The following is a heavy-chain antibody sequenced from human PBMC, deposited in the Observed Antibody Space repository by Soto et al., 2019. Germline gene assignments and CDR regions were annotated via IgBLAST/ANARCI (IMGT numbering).Heavy chain of an antibody. V-gene: IGHV1-3*01. J-gene: IGHJ4*02. Sequence: QVQLVQSGAEVKKPGASVKVSCKASGYTFTRYAIHWVRQAPGQRLEWMGWINAGDGNTKYSQNFQATVTISRDTPASTAYMELSSLRSEDTAVYYCAREGYYETGGHYYVGDYWGQGTLVTVSS. CDR1: GYTFTRYA. D-gene: IGHD3-22*01. CDR2: INAGDGNT. CDR3: AREGYYETGGHYYVGDY.